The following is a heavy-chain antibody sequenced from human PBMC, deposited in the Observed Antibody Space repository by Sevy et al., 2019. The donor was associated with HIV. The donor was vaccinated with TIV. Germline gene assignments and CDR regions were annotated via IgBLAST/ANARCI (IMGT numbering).Heavy chain of an antibody. CDR1: GYTFTSYG. CDR3: AGDGGSYDSSGYSGDY. V-gene: IGHV1-18*01. CDR2: ISAYNGNT. J-gene: IGHJ4*02. Sequence: ASVKVSCKASGYTFTSYGISWVRQAPGQGREWMGWISAYNGNTNYAQKLQGRVTMTTDTSTSTAYMELRSLRSDDTAVYYCAGDGGSYDSSGYSGDYWGQGTLVTVSS. D-gene: IGHD3-22*01.